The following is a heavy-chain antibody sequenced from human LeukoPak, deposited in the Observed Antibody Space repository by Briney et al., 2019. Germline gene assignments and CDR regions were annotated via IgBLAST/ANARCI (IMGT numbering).Heavy chain of an antibody. D-gene: IGHD2/OR15-2a*01. CDR3: ARGLSFSHL. Sequence: PGGSLRLSCAASGFTFGIYAMNWVRQAPGKGLEWVSYIGPSGSNIYYADSVKGRFTISRDNAKDSLYLQMNSLRAEDTAVYYCARGLSFSHLWGQGTLVTVSS. CDR1: GFTFGIYA. J-gene: IGHJ4*02. V-gene: IGHV3-48*01. CDR2: IGPSGSNI.